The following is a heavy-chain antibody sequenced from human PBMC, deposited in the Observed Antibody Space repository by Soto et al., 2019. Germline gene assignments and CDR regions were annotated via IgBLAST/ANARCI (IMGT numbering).Heavy chain of an antibody. J-gene: IGHJ4*02. V-gene: IGHV3-49*03. CDR2: SRSKGYGGTT. CDR3: TRGMYTAYETAPLFFDF. Sequence: PGGSLRLSCTTSGFTFGAYALSWFRQAPGKGLEWVGFSRSKGYGGTTEFAASVRGRFTISRDDSNSIAYLQMNSLKTEDTAVYYCTRGMYTAYETAPLFFDFWGQGTLVTVS. CDR1: GFTFGAYA. D-gene: IGHD5-12*01.